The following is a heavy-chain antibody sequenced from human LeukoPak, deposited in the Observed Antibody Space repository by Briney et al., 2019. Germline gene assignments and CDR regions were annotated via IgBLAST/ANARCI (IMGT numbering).Heavy chain of an antibody. D-gene: IGHD3-22*01. Sequence: ASVKVSCKASGGTFSSYAISWVRQAPGQGLEWMGRIIPILGIANYAQKFQGRVTITADKSTSTAYMELSSLRAEDTAVYYCARDRDYDSSGYYYEPPFSWGQGTLVTVSS. V-gene: IGHV1-69*04. CDR3: ARDRDYDSSGYYYEPPFS. CDR2: IIPILGIA. CDR1: GGTFSSYA. J-gene: IGHJ4*02.